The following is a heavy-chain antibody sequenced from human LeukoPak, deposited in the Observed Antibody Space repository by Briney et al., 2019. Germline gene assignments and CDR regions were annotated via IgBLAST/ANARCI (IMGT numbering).Heavy chain of an antibody. J-gene: IGHJ4*02. V-gene: IGHV3-30*04. D-gene: IGHD3-10*01. CDR2: ISYDGSNK. CDR1: GFTFSSYA. CDR3: ASVRGPYYFDY. Sequence: PGGSLRLSCAASGFTFSSYAMHWVRQAPGKGLEWVAVISYDGSNKYYADSVKGRFTIYRDNSKNTLYLQMNSLRAEDTAVYYCASVRGPYYFDYWGQGTLVTVSS.